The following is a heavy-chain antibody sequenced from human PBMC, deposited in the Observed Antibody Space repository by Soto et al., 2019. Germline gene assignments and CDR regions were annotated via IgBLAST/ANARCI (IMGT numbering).Heavy chain of an antibody. D-gene: IGHD2-15*01. CDR1: GFTFSSYA. J-gene: IGHJ4*02. CDR2: VSIGGST. Sequence: DVQLLESGGGLVQPEGSLRLSCAASGFTFSSYAMGWVRQGPGKGLEWVAVVSIGGSTHYADSVRGRFTISRDNSKNTLSLQMNSRTAEDTAVYFCAKRRGAGGHFDYWGQGALVTVSS. CDR3: AKRRGAGGHFDY. V-gene: IGHV3-23*01.